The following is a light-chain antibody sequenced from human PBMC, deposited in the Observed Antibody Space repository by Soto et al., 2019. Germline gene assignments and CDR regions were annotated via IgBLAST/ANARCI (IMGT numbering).Light chain of an antibody. CDR1: SSNIGSNT. V-gene: IGLV1-44*01. CDR3: AAWDDSLNGHVV. Sequence: QAVVTQPPSASGTPGQRVTISCSGSSSNIGSNTVNWYQQLPGTAPKLLIYSNNQRPSGVPDRFSGPKSGTSASLAISGLQSEDEADYYCAAWDDSLNGHVVFGGGTKLTVL. CDR2: SNN. J-gene: IGLJ2*01.